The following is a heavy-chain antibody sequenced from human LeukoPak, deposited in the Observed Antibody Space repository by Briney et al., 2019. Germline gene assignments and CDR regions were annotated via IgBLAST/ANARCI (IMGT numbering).Heavy chain of an antibody. CDR3: ARVKGDISMATMEFDY. V-gene: IGHV1-46*01. J-gene: IGHJ4*02. CDR1: GYTFTSYY. Sequence: ASVKLSLTASGYTFTSYYMHWVRQAPGQGLEWMGIINPSGGSTSYAQKFQGRVTMTRDTSTSTVYMELNSLRSEDTAVYYCARVKGDISMATMEFDYSGAGDLVTVSS. D-gene: IGHD5-24*01. CDR2: INPSGGST.